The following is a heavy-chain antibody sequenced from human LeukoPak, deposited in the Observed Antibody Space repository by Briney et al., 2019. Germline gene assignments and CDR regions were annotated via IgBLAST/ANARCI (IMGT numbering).Heavy chain of an antibody. CDR1: GFAFNSYT. J-gene: IGHJ4*02. D-gene: IGHD1-7*01. Sequence: GGPLRLSCAASGFAFNSYTMNWVRQAPGKGLEWLAYISSSSSTIYYADSVKGRFTISRDNAKNSLYLQMNSLRDDDTAIYYCASSPWGNYEGYWGQGTLVTVSS. V-gene: IGHV3-48*02. CDR2: ISSSSSTI. CDR3: ASSPWGNYEGY.